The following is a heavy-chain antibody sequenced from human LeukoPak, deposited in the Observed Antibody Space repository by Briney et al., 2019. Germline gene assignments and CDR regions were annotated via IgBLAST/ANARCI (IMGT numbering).Heavy chain of an antibody. D-gene: IGHD3-22*01. CDR1: GFTFSSYW. V-gene: IGHV3-7*01. CDR3: ARDSRPLYYYDSSAIDY. Sequence: GGSLRLSCAASGFTFSSYWMSWVRQAPGKGLEWVANIKQDGSEKYYVDSVKGRFTISRDNAKNSLYLQMNSLRAEDTAVYYCARDSRPLYYYDSSAIDYWGQGTLVTVSS. CDR2: IKQDGSEK. J-gene: IGHJ4*02.